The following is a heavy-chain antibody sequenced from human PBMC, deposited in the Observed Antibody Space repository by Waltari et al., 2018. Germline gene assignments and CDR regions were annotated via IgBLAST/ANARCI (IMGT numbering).Heavy chain of an antibody. J-gene: IGHJ4*03. CDR2: IYYSGST. V-gene: IGHV4-39*01. CDR1: GGSISSSSYY. Sequence: QLQLQESGPGLVKPSETLSLTCTVPGGSISSSSYYWGWLRQPPGKGLEWVGSIYYSGSTYYNPSLNSRVTISVDTSKNQFSLKLSSLTAADTAVYFCARHVLGPYYNTILPPNYWGQGTLVTVSS. D-gene: IGHD3-22*01. CDR3: ARHVLGPYYNTILPPNY.